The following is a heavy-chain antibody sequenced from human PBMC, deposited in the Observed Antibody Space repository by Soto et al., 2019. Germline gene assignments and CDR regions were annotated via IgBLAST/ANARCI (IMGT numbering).Heavy chain of an antibody. CDR1: GFSFSSYW. J-gene: IGHJ5*02. Sequence: EVQLVASGGGLVQPGGSLRLSCAGSGFSFSSYWMSWVRQAPGKGLEWVANIKQDGSEKYYVDSVKGRFTISRDNAKNSVYLQMNSLRAEDTAVYYCARVGWVHDYELWNWSDLWGQGRLVTVS. CDR3: ARVGWVHDYELWNWSDL. V-gene: IGHV3-7*03. CDR2: IKQDGSEK. D-gene: IGHD4-17*01.